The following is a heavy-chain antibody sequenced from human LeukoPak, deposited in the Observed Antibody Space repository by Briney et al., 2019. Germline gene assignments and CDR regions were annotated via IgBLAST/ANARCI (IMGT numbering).Heavy chain of an antibody. Sequence: ASVKVSCKASGYTFTSYGISWVRQAPGQGLEWMGWISAYNGNTNYAQKLQGRVTMTTDTSTSTAYMELRSLRSDDTAVYYCARGGPASGYYDSSGYQEWGQGTLVTVSS. CDR1: GYTFTSYG. D-gene: IGHD3-22*01. CDR2: ISAYNGNT. J-gene: IGHJ4*02. V-gene: IGHV1-18*01. CDR3: ARGGPASGYYDSSGYQE.